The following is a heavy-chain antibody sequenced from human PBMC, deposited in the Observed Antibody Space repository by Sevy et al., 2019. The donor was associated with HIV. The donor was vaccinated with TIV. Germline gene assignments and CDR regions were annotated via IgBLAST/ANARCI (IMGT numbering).Heavy chain of an antibody. Sequence: SETLSLTCAVYGGSFSGYYWSWIRQPPGKGLEWIGEINHSGSTNYNPSLKSRVTISVDTSKNQFSLKLSSVTAADTAVYYCARAHYYGSGSYYRSFPPNYYYYYYMDVWGKGTTVTVSS. V-gene: IGHV4-34*01. J-gene: IGHJ6*03. CDR3: ARAHYYGSGSYYRSFPPNYYYYYYMDV. D-gene: IGHD3-10*01. CDR2: INHSGST. CDR1: GGSFSGYY.